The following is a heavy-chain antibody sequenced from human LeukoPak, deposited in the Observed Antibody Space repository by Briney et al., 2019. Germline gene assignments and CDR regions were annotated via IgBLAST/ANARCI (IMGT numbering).Heavy chain of an antibody. CDR2: ISGSGGST. D-gene: IGHD6-13*01. V-gene: IGHV3-23*01. CDR3: AKLSAAAPRGWFDP. CDR1: GFTFSSYA. J-gene: IGHJ5*02. Sequence: TGGSLRLSCAASGFTFSSYAMSWVRQAPGKGLEWVSAISGSGGSTYYADSVKGRFTTSRDNSKNTLYLQMNSLRAEDTAVYYCAKLSAAAPRGWFDPWGQGTLVTVSS.